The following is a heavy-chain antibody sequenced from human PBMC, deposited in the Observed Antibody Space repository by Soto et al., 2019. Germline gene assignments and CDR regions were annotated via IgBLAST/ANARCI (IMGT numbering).Heavy chain of an antibody. D-gene: IGHD5-18*01. V-gene: IGHV4-59*01. Sequence: QVHLQESGPGLVKPSETLSLTCTVSGGSISNYYWSWIRQPPGKGLEWIGFIYYTGSTNYNPSLRSRVTISVDTSKNKFSLNLNSVTAADTAVYYCARAGYSYGTGYYFDFWGQGTLVTVSS. CDR2: IYYTGST. CDR1: GGSISNYY. CDR3: ARAGYSYGTGYYFDF. J-gene: IGHJ4*02.